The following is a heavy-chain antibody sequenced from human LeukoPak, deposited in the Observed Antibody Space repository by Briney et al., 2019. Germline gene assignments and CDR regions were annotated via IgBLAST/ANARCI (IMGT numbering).Heavy chain of an antibody. Sequence: PGGSLRLSCAASGFTSSSYAMHWVRQAPGKGLEWVAVISYDGSNKYYADSVKGRFTISRDNSKNTLYLQMNSLRAEDTAVYYGARDWRYCSSTSCPTDALDIWAKGQWSPSLQ. J-gene: IGHJ3*02. D-gene: IGHD2-2*01. CDR3: ARDWRYCSSTSCPTDALDI. CDR2: ISYDGSNK. V-gene: IGHV3-30*01. CDR1: GFTSSSYA.